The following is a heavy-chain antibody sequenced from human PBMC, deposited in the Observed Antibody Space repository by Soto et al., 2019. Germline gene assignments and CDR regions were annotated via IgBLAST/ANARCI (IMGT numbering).Heavy chain of an antibody. CDR3: AKAAVVNPWTYYGMDV. V-gene: IGHV3-23*01. J-gene: IGHJ6*02. CDR2: VSGSAGST. D-gene: IGHD2-15*01. Sequence: EVQLLEPGGGLVQPGGSLRRSCAASGFTFSNYAMSWVRQAPEKGLEWVSAVSGSAGSTYYADSVTGRFTISGDNAETSLYLQMVSLRADGTAVFYCAKAAVVNPWTYYGMDVWGQGTTVSVCS. CDR1: GFTFSNYA.